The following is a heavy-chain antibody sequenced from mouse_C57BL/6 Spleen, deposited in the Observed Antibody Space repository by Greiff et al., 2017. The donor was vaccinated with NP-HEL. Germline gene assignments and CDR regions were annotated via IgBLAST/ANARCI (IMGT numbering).Heavy chain of an antibody. CDR2: IDPSDSYT. V-gene: IGHV1-69*01. Sequence: QVQLKQPGAELVMPGASVKLSCKASGYTFTSYWMHWVKQRPGQGLEWIGEIDPSDSYTNYNQKFKGKSTLTVDKSSSTAYMQLSSLTSEDSAVYYCARWGDYDGGYFDVWGTGTTVTVSS. D-gene: IGHD2-4*01. CDR3: ARWGDYDGGYFDV. CDR1: GYTFTSYW. J-gene: IGHJ1*03.